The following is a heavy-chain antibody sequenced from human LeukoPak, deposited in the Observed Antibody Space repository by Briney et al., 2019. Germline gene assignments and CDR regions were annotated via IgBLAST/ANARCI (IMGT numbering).Heavy chain of an antibody. CDR1: GGSFSGYY. CDR2: IYTSGST. Sequence: SETLSLTCAVYGGSFSGYYWSWIRQPAGKGLEWIGRIYTSGSTNYNPSLKSRVTISVDTSKNQFSLKLSSVTAADTAVYYCARADCSSTSCYPDYYYYMDVWGKGTTVTISS. V-gene: IGHV4-59*10. J-gene: IGHJ6*03. CDR3: ARADCSSTSCYPDYYYYMDV. D-gene: IGHD2-2*01.